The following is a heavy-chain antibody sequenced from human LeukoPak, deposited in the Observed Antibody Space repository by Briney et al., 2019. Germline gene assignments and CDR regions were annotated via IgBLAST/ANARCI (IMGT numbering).Heavy chain of an antibody. D-gene: IGHD5-12*01. V-gene: IGHV3-7*01. CDR1: GFTFSSFA. CDR2: MNKDGSEI. CDR3: ARGGGFLIDY. Sequence: GGSLRLSCAASGFTFSSFAMHWVRQAPGKGLEWVATMNKDGSEIFYVDSVKGRFTISRDNAEKSLYLQMNSLRAEDTAVYFCARGGGFLIDYYGQGTLVTVSS. J-gene: IGHJ4*02.